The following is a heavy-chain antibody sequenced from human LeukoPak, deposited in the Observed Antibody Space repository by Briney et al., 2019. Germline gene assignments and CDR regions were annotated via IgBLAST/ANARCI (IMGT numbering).Heavy chain of an antibody. J-gene: IGHJ6*02. CDR3: ARDVHQLAYYYYYGMDV. Sequence: GRSLRLSCAASGFTFSSYAMHWVRQAPGKGLEWVAVISYDGSNKYYADSVKGRFTISRDNSKNTLYLQMNSLRAEDTAVYYCARDVHQLAYYYYYGMDVWGQGTTVTFSS. D-gene: IGHD6-13*01. CDR1: GFTFSSYA. V-gene: IGHV3-30-3*01. CDR2: ISYDGSNK.